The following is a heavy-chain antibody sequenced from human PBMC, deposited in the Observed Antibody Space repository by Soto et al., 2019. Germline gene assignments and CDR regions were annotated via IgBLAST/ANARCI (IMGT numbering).Heavy chain of an antibody. D-gene: IGHD2-21*02. Sequence: ASVKVSCKASGYTFTSYAMHWVRQAPGQRLEWMGWINAGNGHTKYSQKFQGRVTITADESTSTAYMELSSLRSEDTAVYYCARGGDSGDYWGQGTLVTVSS. CDR3: ARGGDSGDY. CDR2: INAGNGHT. CDR1: GYTFTSYA. V-gene: IGHV1-3*01. J-gene: IGHJ4*02.